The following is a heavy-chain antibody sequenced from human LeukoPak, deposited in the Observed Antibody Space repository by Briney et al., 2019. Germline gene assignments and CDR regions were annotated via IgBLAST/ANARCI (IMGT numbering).Heavy chain of an antibody. CDR1: GYIFTSYG. Sequence: ASVKVSCKASGYIFTSYGISWVRQAPGQGLEWMGWISAYNGNTNYAQKLQGRVTMTTDTSTSTAYMELRSLRSDDTAVYYCARVLADYYDSSGYGDYWGQGTLVTVSS. CDR3: ARVLADYYDSSGYGDY. D-gene: IGHD3-22*01. J-gene: IGHJ4*02. V-gene: IGHV1-18*01. CDR2: ISAYNGNT.